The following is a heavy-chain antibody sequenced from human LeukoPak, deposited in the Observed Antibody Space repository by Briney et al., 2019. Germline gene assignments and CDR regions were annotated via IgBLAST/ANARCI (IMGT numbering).Heavy chain of an antibody. Sequence: GSLRLSCAASGFTFSSFAMHRVRQAPGKGLEWVAVVSYDGSNKFYADSVKGRVTISRDNSKNTLYLQMNSLRAEDSAVYYCAREGYSGAFDIWGQGTMVTGSS. J-gene: IGHJ3*02. CDR1: GFTFSSFA. V-gene: IGHV3-30*04. CDR2: VSYDGSNK. D-gene: IGHD3-22*01. CDR3: AREGYSGAFDI.